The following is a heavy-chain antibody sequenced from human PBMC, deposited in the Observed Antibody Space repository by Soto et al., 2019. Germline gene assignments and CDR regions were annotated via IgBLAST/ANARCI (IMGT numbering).Heavy chain of an antibody. CDR2: IYSSGST. CDR3: AAGGGLPRYY. Sequence: SETLSLTCTVSGGSISSYYWGWIRQPPGKGLEWIGSIYSSGSTYYNPSLKSRVTISVDRSKNQFSLKLSSVTAADTAVYYCAAGGGLPRYYWGQGTLVTVSS. D-gene: IGHD5-12*01. CDR1: GGSISSYY. V-gene: IGHV4-39*07. J-gene: IGHJ4*02.